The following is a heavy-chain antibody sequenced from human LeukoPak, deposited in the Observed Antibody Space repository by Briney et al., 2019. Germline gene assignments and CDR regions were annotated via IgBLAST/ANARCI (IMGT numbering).Heavy chain of an antibody. CDR3: VRVVRAASNY. Sequence: GGSLRLSCAASGFIFSSYSMSWVRQAPGKGLEWVANINQDGSEKYYVDSVKGRFTISRANAKNSLYLQMDSLRAEDTALYYCVRVVRAASNYWGQGNLVTVSS. V-gene: IGHV3-7*01. CDR1: GFIFSSYS. D-gene: IGHD6-25*01. CDR2: INQDGSEK. J-gene: IGHJ4*02.